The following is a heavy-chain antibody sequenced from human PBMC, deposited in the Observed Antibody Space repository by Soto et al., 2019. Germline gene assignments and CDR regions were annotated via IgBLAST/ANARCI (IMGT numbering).Heavy chain of an antibody. V-gene: IGHV1-18*01. CDR3: ARVESVAGGKYYFDY. CDR2: NNAYNGKR. CDR1: GYTFTSYG. J-gene: IGHJ4*02. Sequence: QVQLVQSGADVKKPGSSVKVSCKASGYTFTSYGITWVRQSPGQGLDGMGWNNAYNGKRQDVQTLQGRVTMTTDTTASTAYMEQRRVRSDDTAMYYGARVESVAGGKYYFDYWGQGTMVTVSS. D-gene: IGHD6-13*01.